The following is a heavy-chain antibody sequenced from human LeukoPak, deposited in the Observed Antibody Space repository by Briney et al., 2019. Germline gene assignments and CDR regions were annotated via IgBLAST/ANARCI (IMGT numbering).Heavy chain of an antibody. D-gene: IGHD1-26*01. CDR2: INPNSGDT. V-gene: IGHV1-2*02. J-gene: IGHJ4*02. CDR3: AKDRGGSYYPVQTYDY. Sequence: ASVKVSCKASGYTFTDYYMHWVRQAPGQGLEWMGWINPNSGDTNYAQKFQGRVTVTRDTSISTAYMELSRLRSDDTAVYYCAKDRGGSYYPVQTYDYWGQGTLVTVSS. CDR1: GYTFTDYY.